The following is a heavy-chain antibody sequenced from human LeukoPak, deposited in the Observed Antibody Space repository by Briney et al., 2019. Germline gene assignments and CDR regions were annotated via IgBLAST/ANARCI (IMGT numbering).Heavy chain of an antibody. J-gene: IGHJ6*03. D-gene: IGHD3-10*01. CDR2: IYYSRTT. Sequence: AETLSLTCTVSGFSISSNSYYWGWLRQRPGMGLVWLGSIYYSRTTYYNSSLKSRIIISVNTTKNQLSLKLSSVTAEDTAVYYCARFFFGFGELDYYYYYMDVWGKGTTVTISS. V-gene: IGHV4-39*07. CDR1: GFSISSNSYY. CDR3: ARFFFGFGELDYYYYYMDV.